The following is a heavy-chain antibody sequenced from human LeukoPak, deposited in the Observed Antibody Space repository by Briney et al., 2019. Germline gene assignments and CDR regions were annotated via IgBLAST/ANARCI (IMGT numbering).Heavy chain of an antibody. CDR1: GGSISSSSYY. J-gene: IGHJ5*02. D-gene: IGHD1-26*01. V-gene: IGHV4-39*01. CDR3: ARLGLRAGASNWFDP. CDR2: IYYSGST. Sequence: SETLSLTCTVSGGSISSSSYYWGWIRQPPGKGLEWIGSIYYSGSTYYNPSLKSRVTISVDTSKNQFSLKLSSVTAADTAVYYCARLGLRAGASNWFDPWGQGTLVTVSS.